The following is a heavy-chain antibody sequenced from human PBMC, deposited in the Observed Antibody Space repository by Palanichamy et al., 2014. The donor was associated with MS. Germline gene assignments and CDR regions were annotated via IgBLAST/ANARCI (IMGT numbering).Heavy chain of an antibody. CDR3: AKGADSSGYYGFQALDI. CDR2: LSGSGGTS. J-gene: IGHJ3*02. V-gene: IGHV3-23*04. Sequence: EVQLVESGGGLVQPGGSLRLSCAASGFTFSSSAMTWVRQAPGKGLEWVSALSGSGGTSYYADSVKGRFTISRDNSKNTLSLQMNSLRADDTAVYYCAKGADSSGYYGFQALDIWGQGTMVTVSS. D-gene: IGHD3-22*01. CDR1: GFTFSSSA.